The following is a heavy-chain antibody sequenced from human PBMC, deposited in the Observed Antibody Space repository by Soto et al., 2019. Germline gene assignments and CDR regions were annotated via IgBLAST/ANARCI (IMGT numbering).Heavy chain of an antibody. CDR2: ISSSSSYI. Sequence: GGSLRLSCAASGFTFSSYSMNWVRQAPGKGLEWVSSISSSSSYIYYADSVKGRFTISRDNAKNSLYLQMNSLRAEDTAVYYCASYYPPYGSGSYFGAFDIWGQGTMVTVSS. V-gene: IGHV3-21*01. CDR3: ASYYPPYGSGSYFGAFDI. D-gene: IGHD3-10*01. J-gene: IGHJ3*02. CDR1: GFTFSSYS.